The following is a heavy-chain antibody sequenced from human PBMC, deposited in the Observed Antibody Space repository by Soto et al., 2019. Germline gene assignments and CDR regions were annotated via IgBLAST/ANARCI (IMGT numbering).Heavy chain of an antibody. D-gene: IGHD3-22*01. CDR1: GYTFTNYG. Sequence: ASVKVSFKTSGYTFTNYGISWVRQAPGQGLEWMGWISPYSGNKNYAQRVHGRIIMTTDTSTSTAYMELRSLRSDDTAVYYCARAGEGDYSDSSAYDYWGQGTLVTVSS. V-gene: IGHV1-18*01. CDR3: ARAGEGDYSDSSAYDY. CDR2: ISPYSGNK. J-gene: IGHJ4*02.